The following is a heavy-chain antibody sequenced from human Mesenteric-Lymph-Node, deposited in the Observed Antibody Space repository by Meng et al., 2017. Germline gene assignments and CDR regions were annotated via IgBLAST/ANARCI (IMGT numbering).Heavy chain of an antibody. V-gene: IGHV6-1*01. J-gene: IGHJ4*02. D-gene: IGHD3-22*01. CDR1: GDICSCNSDA. CDR3: ARDSSSSAYSPFDY. Sequence: QHAGSMLVQPSPTLPTSLTIAGDICSCNSDAWNWSRQSPSRGLGCLGRTYYRSKWYNDYAVSVKSRITINPDTSKNQFSLQLNSVTPEDTAVYYCARDSSSSAYSPFDYWGQGTLVTVSS. CDR2: TYYRSKWYN.